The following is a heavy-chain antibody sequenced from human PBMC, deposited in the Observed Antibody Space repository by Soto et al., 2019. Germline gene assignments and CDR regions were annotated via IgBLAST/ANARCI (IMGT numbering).Heavy chain of an antibody. CDR1: GNTFTYVY. Sequence: SVKVSCKGSGNTFTYVYLHWVRQAPGQALEWMGWITPFNGNTKYAQKFQDRVTFTGDTPLNTAYMELSSLRSDDTAMFYCASGRYDASGYFDYWGQGTLVTVSS. D-gene: IGHD3-22*01. J-gene: IGHJ4*02. V-gene: IGHV1-45*02. CDR3: ASGRYDASGYFDY. CDR2: ITPFNGNT.